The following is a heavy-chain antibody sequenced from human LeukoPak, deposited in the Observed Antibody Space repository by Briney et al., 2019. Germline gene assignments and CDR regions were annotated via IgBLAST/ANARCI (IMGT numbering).Heavy chain of an antibody. J-gene: IGHJ3*02. CDR2: IYHSGST. Sequence: SQTLSLTCTVSGGSISSGSYYWSWIRQPPGKGLEWIGSIYHSGSTYYNPSLKSRVTISVDTSKNQFSLKLSSVTAADTAVYYCARVGTVLRYFDWLFTDAFDIWGQGTMVTVSS. CDR1: GGSISSGSYY. CDR3: ARVGTVLRYFDWLFTDAFDI. D-gene: IGHD3-9*01. V-gene: IGHV4-39*07.